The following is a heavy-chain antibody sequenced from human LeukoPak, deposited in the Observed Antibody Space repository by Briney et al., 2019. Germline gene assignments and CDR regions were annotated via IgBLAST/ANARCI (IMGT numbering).Heavy chain of an antibody. CDR2: INHSGST. CDR3: ARGRPYSGFLTSGWYSRTSPRDYYYMDV. V-gene: IGHV4-34*01. CDR1: GGSFSGYY. Sequence: SETLSLTCAVYGGSFSGYYWSWIRQPPGKGLEWIGEINHSGSTNYNPSLKSRVTTSVDTSKNQFSLKLSSVTAADTAVYYCARGRPYSGFLTSGWYSRTSPRDYYYMDVWGKGTTVTVSS. D-gene: IGHD6-19*01. J-gene: IGHJ6*03.